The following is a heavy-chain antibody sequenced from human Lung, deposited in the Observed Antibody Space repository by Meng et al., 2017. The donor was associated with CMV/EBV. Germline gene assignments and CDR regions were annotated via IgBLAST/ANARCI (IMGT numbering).Heavy chain of an antibody. D-gene: IGHD3-10*01. J-gene: IGHJ1*01. V-gene: IGHV4-4*02. Sequence: VQMRESGPAMVKASDTVSLTCAVSGDSITNQNWWAWVRQPPGKGLEWIGEIPHRGSSAYNPSLKSRVSMSIDKSKNQFSLKLTSVTAADTAVYHCLRRSGGSVWGQGTLVTVSS. CDR2: IPHRGSS. CDR3: LRRSGGSV. CDR1: GDSITNQNW.